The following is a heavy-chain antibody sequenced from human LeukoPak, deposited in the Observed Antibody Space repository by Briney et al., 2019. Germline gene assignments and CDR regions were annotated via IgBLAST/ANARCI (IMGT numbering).Heavy chain of an antibody. V-gene: IGHV3-23*01. CDR1: GFTFSSYT. CDR2: ISGSGGST. Sequence: GGSLRLSCAASGFTFSSYTMHWIRQAPGKGLEWVSAISGSGGSTYYADSVKGRFTISRDDSKNTAYLQMNSLKTEDTAVYYCTRRGCGGDCSSYWGQGTLVTVSS. CDR3: TRRGCGGDCSSY. D-gene: IGHD2-21*02. J-gene: IGHJ4*02.